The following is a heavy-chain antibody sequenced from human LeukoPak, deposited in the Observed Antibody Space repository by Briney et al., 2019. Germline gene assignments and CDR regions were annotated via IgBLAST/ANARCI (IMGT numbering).Heavy chain of an antibody. J-gene: IGHJ4*02. CDR2: IIPIFGTA. Sequence: ASVKVPCKASGGTFSSYAISWVRQAPGQGLEWMGGIIPIFGTANYAQKFQGRVTITTDESTSTAYMELSSLRSEDTAVYYCAVGNNQLVGHFDYWGQGTLVTVSS. CDR3: AVGNNQLVGHFDY. CDR1: GGTFSSYA. D-gene: IGHD6-6*01. V-gene: IGHV1-69*05.